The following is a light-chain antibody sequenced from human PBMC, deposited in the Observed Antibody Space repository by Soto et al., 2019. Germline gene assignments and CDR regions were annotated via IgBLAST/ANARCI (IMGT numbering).Light chain of an antibody. Sequence: QSALTQPASVSGSPGQSITISCTGTSSDVGAYNYVSWYQQHPGKAPKLMIYEVSYRPSGVSDRFSGSRSGNTASLTISGLQAEDESDYYSSSYTSSTTWVFGGGTKLTVL. CDR1: SSDVGAYNY. V-gene: IGLV2-14*01. J-gene: IGLJ3*02. CDR2: EVS. CDR3: SSYTSSTTWV.